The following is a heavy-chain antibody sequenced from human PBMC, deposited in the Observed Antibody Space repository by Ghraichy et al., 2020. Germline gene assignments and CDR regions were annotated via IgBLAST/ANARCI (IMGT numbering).Heavy chain of an antibody. CDR1: GDSIRSFH. CDR3: ARARDYGDYKNCFDP. V-gene: IGHV4-59*01. Sequence: SETLSLTCKVSGDSIRSFHWSWIRQPPGKELEWIGYIYYSGTTKYNPSLKSRVSISVDRSKNQFSLNLSSVTAADTAVYYCARARDYGDYKNCFDPWGQGTLVTVSS. J-gene: IGHJ5*02. CDR2: IYYSGTT. D-gene: IGHD4-17*01.